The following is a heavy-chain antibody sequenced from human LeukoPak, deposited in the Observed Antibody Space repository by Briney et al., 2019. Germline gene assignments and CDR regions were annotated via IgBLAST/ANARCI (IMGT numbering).Heavy chain of an antibody. Sequence: RTSETLSLTCTVSGGSISSGGYYWSWIRQHPGKGLEWIGYIYYSGSTYYNPSLKSRVTISVDTSKNQFSLKLSSVTAADTAVYYCARSSARIYALDYWGQGTLVTVSS. CDR1: GGSISSGGYY. V-gene: IGHV4-31*03. CDR2: IYYSGST. J-gene: IGHJ4*02. D-gene: IGHD2/OR15-2a*01. CDR3: ARSSARIYALDY.